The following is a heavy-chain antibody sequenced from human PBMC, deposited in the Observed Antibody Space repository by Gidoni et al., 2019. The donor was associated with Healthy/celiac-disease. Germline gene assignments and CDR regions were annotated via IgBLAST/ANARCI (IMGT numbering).Heavy chain of an antibody. CDR3: TTDLGSGWYLEYFQH. Sequence: EVQLVESGGGLVKPGGSLRLSCAASGFTFSNAWMSWVRQAPGKGLEWVGRIKSKTDGGTTDYAAPVKGRFTISRDDSKNTLYLQMNSLKTEDTAVYYCTTDLGSGWYLEYFQHWGQGTLVTVSS. CDR2: IKSKTDGGTT. CDR1: GFTFSNAW. V-gene: IGHV3-15*01. D-gene: IGHD6-19*01. J-gene: IGHJ1*01.